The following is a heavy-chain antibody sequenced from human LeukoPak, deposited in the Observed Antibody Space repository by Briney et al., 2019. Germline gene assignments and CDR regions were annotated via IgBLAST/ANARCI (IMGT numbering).Heavy chain of an antibody. CDR2: ISGSGITT. CDR1: GFTFSSYA. Sequence: GGSLRLSCAASGFTFSSYAMNWVRQAPGKGLEWVSAISGSGITTYYADSVKGRFAISRDNSKSTLYLQMNTLRAEDTAVYYCAKGTFVVESSSSLPDYWGQGTLVTVSS. CDR3: AKGTFVVESSSSLPDY. V-gene: IGHV3-23*01. D-gene: IGHD6-6*01. J-gene: IGHJ4*02.